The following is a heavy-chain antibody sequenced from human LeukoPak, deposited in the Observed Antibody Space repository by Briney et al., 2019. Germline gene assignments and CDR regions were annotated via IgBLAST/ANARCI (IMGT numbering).Heavy chain of an antibody. CDR2: IYYSGST. J-gene: IGHJ4*02. D-gene: IGHD5-12*01. Sequence: SETLSLTCTVSGYSISSGYYWGWIRQPPGKGLEWIGSIYYSGSTYYNPSLKSRVTISVDTSKNQFSLKLRSVTAADTAVYYCVRSVRRGFNFDNWGQGTLVIVSS. CDR3: VRSVRRGFNFDN. V-gene: IGHV4-38-2*02. CDR1: GYSISSGYY.